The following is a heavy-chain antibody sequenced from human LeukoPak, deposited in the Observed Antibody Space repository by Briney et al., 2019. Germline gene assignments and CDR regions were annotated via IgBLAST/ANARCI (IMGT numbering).Heavy chain of an antibody. J-gene: IGHJ6*03. Sequence: SETLSLTCTVSGGSISSYYWSWIRRPPGKGLEWIGYIYYSGSTNYNPSLKSRVTISVDTSKNQFSLKLSSVTAADTAVYYCTRGVVVVTAILYYYYYMDVWGKGTTVTVSS. CDR1: GGSISSYY. CDR2: IYYSGST. CDR3: TRGVVVVTAILYYYYYMDV. V-gene: IGHV4-59*01. D-gene: IGHD2-21*02.